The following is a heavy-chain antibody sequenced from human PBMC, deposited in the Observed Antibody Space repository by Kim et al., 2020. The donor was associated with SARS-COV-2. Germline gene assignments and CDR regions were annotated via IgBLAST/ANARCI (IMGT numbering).Heavy chain of an antibody. Sequence: ASVKVSCKASGYTFTSYGISWVRQAPGQGLEWMGWISAYNGNTNYAQKLQGRVTMTTDTSTSTAYMELRSLRSDDTAVYYCARVTDPLYLGYCSSTSCRGAFDIWGQGTMVTVSS. D-gene: IGHD2-2*01. CDR3: ARVTDPLYLGYCSSTSCRGAFDI. CDR2: ISAYNGNT. J-gene: IGHJ3*02. V-gene: IGHV1-18*04. CDR1: GYTFTSYG.